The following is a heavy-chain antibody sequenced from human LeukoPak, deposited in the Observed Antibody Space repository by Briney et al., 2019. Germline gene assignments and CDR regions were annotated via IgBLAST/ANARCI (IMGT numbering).Heavy chain of an antibody. CDR3: AKGVVAATNAAYYGMDV. CDR2: ISYDESDK. CDR1: GFTFSNYG. Sequence: GRSLRLSCAASGFTFSNYGMHWVRQAPGKGLEWVAVISYDESDKYYADSVKGRFTISRDNSKNTLYLQMSSLRPEDTAVYYCAKGVVAATNAAYYGMDVWGQGTTVTASS. V-gene: IGHV3-30*18. J-gene: IGHJ6*02. D-gene: IGHD2-15*01.